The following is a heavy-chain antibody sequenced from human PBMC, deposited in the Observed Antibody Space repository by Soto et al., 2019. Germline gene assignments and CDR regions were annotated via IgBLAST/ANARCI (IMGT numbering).Heavy chain of an antibody. D-gene: IGHD1-26*01. J-gene: IGHJ4*02. Sequence: ASVKVSCKTSGYTFSAYYDHWARRAPGRGFQWLGWINPSNEITTFSEFFQGRITMTRDTSTNTVHMELNMLTSDDTAVYYCMRGGWGDSPTDHWGQGTQATVYS. V-gene: IGHV1-2*02. CDR2: INPSNEIT. CDR3: MRGGWGDSPTDH. CDR1: GYTFSAYY.